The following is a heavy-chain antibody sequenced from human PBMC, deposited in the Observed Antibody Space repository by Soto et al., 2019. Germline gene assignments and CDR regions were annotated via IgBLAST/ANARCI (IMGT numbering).Heavy chain of an antibody. J-gene: IGHJ4*02. Sequence: QVQLVESGGGVVQPGRSLRLSCAASGFTFSSYGMHWVRQAPGKGLEWVAVIWYDGSNKYYADSVKGRFTISRDNSKNTLYLQMNSLRAKDTAVYYCARRGIAVADYFDYWGQGTLVTVSS. V-gene: IGHV3-33*01. D-gene: IGHD6-19*01. CDR3: ARRGIAVADYFDY. CDR1: GFTFSSYG. CDR2: IWYDGSNK.